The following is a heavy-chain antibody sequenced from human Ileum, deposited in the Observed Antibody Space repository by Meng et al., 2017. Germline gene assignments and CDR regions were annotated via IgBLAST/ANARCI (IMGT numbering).Heavy chain of an antibody. CDR1: GASVRSNNDG. D-gene: IGHD7-27*01. V-gene: IGHV4-61*01. J-gene: IGHJ4*02. CDR3: ARDHWGSLDY. Sequence: MQLPEAGPGRVRPSETLSPTCTVSGASVRSNNDGWGWIRQPPGKGLEWIGYGSTNHNPSLKSRVTISVDTSKNQFFLTLNSVTAADTAIYYCARDHWGSLDYWGQGILVTVSS. CDR2: GST.